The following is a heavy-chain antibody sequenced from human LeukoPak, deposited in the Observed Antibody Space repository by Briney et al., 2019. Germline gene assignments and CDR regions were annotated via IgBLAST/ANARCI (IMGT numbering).Heavy chain of an antibody. V-gene: IGHV3-7*01. J-gene: IGHJ4*02. D-gene: IGHD1-1*01. Sequence: GGSLRLSCAASGFTFSSYWMSWVRQAPGKGLEWVANIKQDESQKYYVDSVKGRFTISRDNAKNSLYLQMDSLRAEDTAVYYCARDKIEGPTKLDYWGQGILVTVSS. CDR3: ARDKIEGPTKLDY. CDR2: IKQDESQK. CDR1: GFTFSSYW.